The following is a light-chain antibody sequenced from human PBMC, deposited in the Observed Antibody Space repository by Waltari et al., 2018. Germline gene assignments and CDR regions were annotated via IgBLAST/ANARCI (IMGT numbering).Light chain of an antibody. Sequence: DIQLTQSPSFLSASVGDRVTITCRSSQGISSYLAWYQQKAGKAPKLLIHTPSTLQGGVPSRFSGSGSGTDFTLTISSLQPEDFATYYCQQRNSYPITFGQGTRLEIK. CDR3: QQRNSYPIT. V-gene: IGKV1-9*01. CDR1: QGISSY. CDR2: TPS. J-gene: IGKJ5*01.